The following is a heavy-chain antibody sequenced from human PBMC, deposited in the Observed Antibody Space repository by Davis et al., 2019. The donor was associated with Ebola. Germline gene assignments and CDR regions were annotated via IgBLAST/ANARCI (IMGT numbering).Heavy chain of an antibody. D-gene: IGHD2-2*01. CDR2: IIPILGIA. CDR3: ARDDSSTTFYYYYGMDV. Sequence: AASVKVSCKASGGTFSSYAISWVRQAPGQGLEWMGRIIPILGIANYAQKFQGRVTITADKSTSTAYMELSSLRSEDTAVYYCARDDSSTTFYYYYGMDVWGQGTTVTVSS. CDR1: GGTFSSYA. V-gene: IGHV1-69*04. J-gene: IGHJ6*02.